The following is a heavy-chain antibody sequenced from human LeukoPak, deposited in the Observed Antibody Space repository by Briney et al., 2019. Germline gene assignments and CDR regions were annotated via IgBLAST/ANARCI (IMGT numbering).Heavy chain of an antibody. CDR1: ADSLSSGGHY. J-gene: IGHJ4*02. CDR3: XRXGNRFXXFXFDY. CDR2: IHHSGRS. V-gene: IGHV4-31*03. Sequence: TSQTLSLTCTVSADSLSSGGHYWAWIRQFPGKGLESIGFIHHSGRSRHNPSLKDRVAISVDASRKQFALKLSSVTAADTAMYXXXRXGNRFXXFXFDYWGQGIQVIVSS.